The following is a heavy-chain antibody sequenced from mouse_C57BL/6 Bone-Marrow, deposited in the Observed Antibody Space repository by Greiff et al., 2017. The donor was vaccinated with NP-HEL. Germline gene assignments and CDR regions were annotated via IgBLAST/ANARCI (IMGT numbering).Heavy chain of an antibody. CDR2: IYPGSGST. CDR3: ARTPLYFAWFAY. Sequence: VQLQQPGAELVKPGASVKMSCKASGYTFTSYWITWVKQRPGQGLEWIGDIYPGSGSTNYNEKFKRKATLTVDTSSSTAYMQLSSLTSEDSAVYYCARTPLYFAWFAYWGQGTLVTVSA. J-gene: IGHJ3*01. D-gene: IGHD2-3*01. V-gene: IGHV1-55*01. CDR1: GYTFTSYW.